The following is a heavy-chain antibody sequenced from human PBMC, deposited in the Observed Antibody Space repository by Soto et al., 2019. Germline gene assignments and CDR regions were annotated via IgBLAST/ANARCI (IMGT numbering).Heavy chain of an antibody. J-gene: IGHJ4*02. CDR3: ARDLRRRGTVTTSFDC. V-gene: IGHV1-69*12. CDR2: IIPIFGTA. Sequence: QVQLVQSGAEVKKPGSSVKVSCKASGGTFSSYAISWVRQAPGQGLECMGGIIPIFGTANYAQKFQGRVTITADESTSTAYMELSSLGSEDTAVYYCARDLRRRGTVTTSFDCWGQGTLVTVSS. CDR1: GGTFSSYA. D-gene: IGHD4-17*01.